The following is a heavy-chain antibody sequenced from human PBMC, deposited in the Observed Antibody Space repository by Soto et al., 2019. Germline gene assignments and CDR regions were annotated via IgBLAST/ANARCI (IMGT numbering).Heavy chain of an antibody. CDR3: ARSGQTGEHYWYFDL. V-gene: IGHV3-53*01. Sequence: PGGSLRLSCAASEFTVSTNYRTWVRQAPGKGLEWVSLLYSGGSTYYADSVKGRFTISRDNSKNTLYLQMNSLRAEDTAVYYCARSGQTGEHYWYFDLWGRGTLVTVSS. CDR2: LYSGGST. J-gene: IGHJ2*01. D-gene: IGHD7-27*01. CDR1: EFTVSTNY.